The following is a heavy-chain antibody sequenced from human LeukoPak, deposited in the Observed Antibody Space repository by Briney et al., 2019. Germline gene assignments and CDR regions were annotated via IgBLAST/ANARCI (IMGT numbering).Heavy chain of an antibody. Sequence: SETLSLTCTVSGGSISSGGYYWSWIRQPPGKGLEWIGYIYHSGSTYYNPSLKSRVTISVDRSKNQFSLKLSSVTAADTAVYYCARDGDGSRPAGGYWGQGTLVTVSS. J-gene: IGHJ4*02. CDR2: IYHSGST. D-gene: IGHD5-24*01. V-gene: IGHV4-30-2*01. CDR3: ARDGDGSRPAGGY. CDR1: GGSISSGGYY.